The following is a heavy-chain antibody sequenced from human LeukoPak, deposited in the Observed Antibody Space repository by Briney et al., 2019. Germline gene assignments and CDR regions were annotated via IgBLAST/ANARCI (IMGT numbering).Heavy chain of an antibody. CDR1: GGTFSSYA. J-gene: IGHJ4*02. CDR2: IIPIFGTA. CDR3: ARDYWRNSGSYYGVFDY. D-gene: IGHD1-26*01. V-gene: IGHV1-69*05. Sequence: ASVKVSCKASGGTFSSYAISWVRQAPGQGLEWMGRIIPIFGTATYAQKFQGRVTITTDESTSTAYMELSSLRSEDTAVYYWARDYWRNSGSYYGVFDYWGQGTLVTVSS.